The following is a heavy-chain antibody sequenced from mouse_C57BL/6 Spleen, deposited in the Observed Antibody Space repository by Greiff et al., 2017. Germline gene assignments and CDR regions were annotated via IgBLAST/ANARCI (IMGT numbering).Heavy chain of an antibody. Sequence: QVVESGAELVKPGASVKLSCKASGYTFTEYTIHWVKQRSGQGLEWIGWFYPGSGSIKYNEKFKDKATLTADKSSSTVYMELSRLTSEDSAVYFCARHEDPGYELAYWGQGTLVTVSA. V-gene: IGHV1-62-2*01. CDR2: FYPGSGSI. J-gene: IGHJ3*01. D-gene: IGHD2-2*01. CDR3: ARHEDPGYELAY. CDR1: GYTFTEYT.